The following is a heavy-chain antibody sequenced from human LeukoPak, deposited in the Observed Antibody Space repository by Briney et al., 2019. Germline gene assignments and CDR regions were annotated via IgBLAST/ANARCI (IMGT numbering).Heavy chain of an antibody. D-gene: IGHD3-10*01. Sequence: SETLSLTCTVSGGSISSSSYYWGWIRQPPGKGLEWIGSIYYSGSTYYNPSLKSRVTISVDTSKNQFSLKLSSVTAADTAVYCCARDQLLWFGESTSGFDPWGQGTLVTVSS. CDR2: IYYSGST. J-gene: IGHJ5*02. CDR3: ARDQLLWFGESTSGFDP. V-gene: IGHV4-39*07. CDR1: GGSISSSSYY.